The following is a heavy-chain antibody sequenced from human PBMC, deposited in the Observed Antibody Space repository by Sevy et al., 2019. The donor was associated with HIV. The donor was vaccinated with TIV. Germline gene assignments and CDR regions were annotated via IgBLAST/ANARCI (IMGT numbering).Heavy chain of an antibody. CDR3: AAGTGSSDFDY. CDR1: GFTFREAW. D-gene: IGHD1-26*01. CDR2: IKSKTDAATR. Sequence: GGSLRLSCAASGFTFREAWMSWVRQAAGKGLECVGRIKSKTDAATRDFAAPVRGRFSISRDDSANTVYLLMNNLKPEDTGVYYCAAGTGSSDFDYWGQGTLVTVSS. J-gene: IGHJ4*02. V-gene: IGHV3-15*01.